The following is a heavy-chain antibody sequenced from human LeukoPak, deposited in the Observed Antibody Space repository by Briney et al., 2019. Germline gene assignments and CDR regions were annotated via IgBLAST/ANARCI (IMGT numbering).Heavy chain of an antibody. D-gene: IGHD2-15*01. CDR3: ARGGGSCDY. CDR2: ITGSSSYI. Sequence: GGSLRLSCAASGFTFSSYTMNWVRQAPGKGLEWVSSITGSSSYIYYADSVKGRFTISRDNVKNSLYLQMNSLRAEDTAVYYCARGGGSCDYWGQGTLVTVSS. V-gene: IGHV3-21*01. J-gene: IGHJ4*02. CDR1: GFTFSSYT.